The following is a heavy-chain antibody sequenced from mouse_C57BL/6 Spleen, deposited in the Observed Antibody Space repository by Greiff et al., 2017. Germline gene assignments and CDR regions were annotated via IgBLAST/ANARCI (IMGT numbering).Heavy chain of an antibody. CDR2: ISSGGSYT. Sequence: EVMLVESGGDLVKPGGSLKLSCAASGFTFSSYGMSWVRQTPDKRLAWVATISSGGSYTYYPDSVKGRFTISRDNAKNTLYLQMSSLKSEDTAMYYCARHLTVVADYYAMDYWGQGTSVTVSS. CDR1: GFTFSSYG. D-gene: IGHD1-1*01. V-gene: IGHV5-6*02. J-gene: IGHJ4*01. CDR3: ARHLTVVADYYAMDY.